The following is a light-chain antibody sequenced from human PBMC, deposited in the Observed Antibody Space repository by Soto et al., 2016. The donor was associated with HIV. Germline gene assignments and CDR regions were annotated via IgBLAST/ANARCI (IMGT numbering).Light chain of an antibody. V-gene: IGKV1-33*01. CDR1: LDITNR. J-gene: IGKJ4*01. CDR2: DAS. CDR3: QHFDNLPLA. Sequence: IQMTQSPSSLSASVGDRVTITCQANLDITNRVNWYQQKPGKPPKLLIHDASNLETGIPSRFSGGGSGTHFTFTISSLQPEXIGTYYCQHFDNLPLAFGGGPRWR.